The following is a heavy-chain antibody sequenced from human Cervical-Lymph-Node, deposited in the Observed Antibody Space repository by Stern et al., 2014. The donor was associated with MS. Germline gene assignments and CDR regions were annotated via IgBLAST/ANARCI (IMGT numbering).Heavy chain of an antibody. D-gene: IGHD2-21*01. CDR1: GYTFTSYY. CDR3: ARCGILEYYFDY. V-gene: IGHV1-46*01. J-gene: IGHJ4*02. Sequence: DQLVESGAEVKKPGASVKVSCKASGYTFTSYYMHWVRQAPGQGLAWMGIINPSGGSTSYAQKFQGRVTMTRDTSTSTVYMELSSLRSEDTAVYYCARCGILEYYFDYWGQGTLVTVSS. CDR2: INPSGGST.